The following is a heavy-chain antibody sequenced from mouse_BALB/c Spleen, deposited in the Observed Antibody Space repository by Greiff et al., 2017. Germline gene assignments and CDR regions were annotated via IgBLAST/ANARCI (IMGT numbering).Heavy chain of an antibody. CDR3: ARDREYDDGDWFAY. V-gene: IGHV7-3*02. D-gene: IGHD2-14*01. CDR1: GFTFTDYY. J-gene: IGHJ3*01. CDR2: IRNKSNGYTT. Sequence: EVKLVESGGGLVQPGGAPRLSCATSGFTFTDYYMSWVCQPPGKALEVLGFIRNKSNGYTTEYSASVNGRFTISRDNSQSLIYLQMNTLRAEDRATYYCARDREYDDGDWFAYWGQGTLVTVSA.